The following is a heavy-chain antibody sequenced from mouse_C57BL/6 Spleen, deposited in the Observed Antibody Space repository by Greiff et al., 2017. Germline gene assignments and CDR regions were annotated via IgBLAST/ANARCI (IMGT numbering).Heavy chain of an antibody. J-gene: IGHJ4*01. D-gene: IGHD1-1*01. V-gene: IGHV1-52*01. CDR1: GYTFTSYW. CDR3: ARFSSFYAMDY. CDR2: IDPSDSET. Sequence: QVQLQQPGAELVRPGSSVKLSCKASGYTFTSYWMHWVKQRPIQGLEWIGNIDPSDSETHYNQKFKDKATLTVDKASSTAYMQLISLTSEDSAVYYCARFSSFYAMDYWGQGTSVTVSS.